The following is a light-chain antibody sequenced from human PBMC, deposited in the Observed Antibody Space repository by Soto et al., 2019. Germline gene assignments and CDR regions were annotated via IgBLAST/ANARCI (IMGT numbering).Light chain of an antibody. CDR3: QEYIQWPPWR. CDR2: DTA. CDR1: QFVSSR. V-gene: IGKV3-15*01. J-gene: IGKJ1*01. Sequence: VVTHSPHTLSASPGERVTLYCRASQFVSSRVAWYQQRPCQVPSLLIYDTATRAPGISARFSGSGSGTEFTLTIGSLQSEDYAVYDCQEYIQWPPWRVGPGPTVDIK.